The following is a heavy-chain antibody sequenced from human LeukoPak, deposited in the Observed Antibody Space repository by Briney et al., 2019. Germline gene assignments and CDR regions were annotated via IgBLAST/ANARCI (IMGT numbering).Heavy chain of an antibody. CDR1: GGSTNIYY. V-gene: IGHV4-4*07. CDR3: ARVRPGEEAFDI. CDR2: IYNSGST. D-gene: IGHD7-27*01. Sequence: SEPLSHPCTASGGSTNIYYSSWIRQPTGKGINSSGSIYNSGSTNYNPSLKSGVAMSVDTSKNHFSLKMSSVTAEDTAVYYCARVRPGEEAFDIWGQGTMVSVSS. J-gene: IGHJ3*02.